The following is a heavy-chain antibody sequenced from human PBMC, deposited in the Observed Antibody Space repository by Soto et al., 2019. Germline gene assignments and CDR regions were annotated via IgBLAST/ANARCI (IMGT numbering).Heavy chain of an antibody. CDR1: GYICTSQG. V-gene: IGHV1-18*01. CDR3: AIGRTRALHY. CDR2: ISTYNGNP. J-gene: IGHJ4*02. D-gene: IGHD1-7*01. Sequence: QIQLVQSGAEVNNPGASLKVSCKASGYICTSQGISCVRQAPGQGLEWMGWISTYNGNPNYAQKLQGRVTMTTNTSTTTAFLELRRLTSDDTAVYYCAIGRTRALHYWGQGTPVIGSS.